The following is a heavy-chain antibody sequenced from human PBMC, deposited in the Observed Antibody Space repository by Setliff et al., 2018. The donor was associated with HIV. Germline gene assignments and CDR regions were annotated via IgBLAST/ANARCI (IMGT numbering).Heavy chain of an antibody. Sequence: PSETLSLTCSVSGRSIDESYWSWIRQSPGKGLEWIGFIKTSGRTNYKPSLKSRVTISLDTSKNQFSLRLNSVTATDTAVYYCARLAEDYYDSGTWEVDYWAHGTLVTVSS. CDR3: ARLAEDYYDSGTWEVDY. D-gene: IGHD3-10*01. V-gene: IGHV4-4*09. CDR1: GRSIDESY. J-gene: IGHJ4*01. CDR2: IKTSGRT.